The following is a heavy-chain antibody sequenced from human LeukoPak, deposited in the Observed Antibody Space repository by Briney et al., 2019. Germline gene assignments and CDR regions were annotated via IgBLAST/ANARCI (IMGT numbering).Heavy chain of an antibody. D-gene: IGHD6-13*01. CDR2: IKPDGSAE. J-gene: IGHJ4*02. CDR1: GFTFSSNW. Sequence: PGGSLRLSCATSGFTFSSNWISWVRHAPGRGLEWVANIKPDGSAEYYAASVKGRFTVSRDNAKNSLYLQMNSLRAEDTAVYYCARANNSSWHNWGQGTLVTVSS. V-gene: IGHV3-7*01. CDR3: ARANNSSWHN.